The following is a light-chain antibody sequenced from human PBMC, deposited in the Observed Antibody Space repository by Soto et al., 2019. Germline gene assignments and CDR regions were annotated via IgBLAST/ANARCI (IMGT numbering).Light chain of an antibody. Sequence: EIVLTQSPDTLSLSPGERATLSCRASQNVGTYLTWFQQKPGQAPRRLIYDASTRVSGVPARFSGSGSGTDFTLPISSLEPEVFAVYYCQQCSKWPMYTFGQGTKLEIK. CDR2: DAS. V-gene: IGKV3-11*01. J-gene: IGKJ2*01. CDR3: QQCSKWPMYT. CDR1: QNVGTY.